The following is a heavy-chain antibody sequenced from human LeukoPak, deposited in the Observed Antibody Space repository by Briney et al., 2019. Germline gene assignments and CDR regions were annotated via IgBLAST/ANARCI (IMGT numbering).Heavy chain of an antibody. D-gene: IGHD6-19*01. J-gene: IGHJ4*02. CDR2: ITSSTTYI. CDR1: GFTFSAYS. CDR3: VRVSLSRSGWDFDY. Sequence: GGSLRLSCAASGFTFSAYSLTWVRQPPGKGLELVSSITSSTTYIYYADSVKGRFSISRDNAKNSLYLQMNSLRVEDTAVYYCVRVSLSRSGWDFDYWGQGTLVTVSS. V-gene: IGHV3-21*01.